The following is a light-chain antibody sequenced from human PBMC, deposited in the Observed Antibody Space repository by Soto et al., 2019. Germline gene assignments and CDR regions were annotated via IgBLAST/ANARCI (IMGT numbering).Light chain of an antibody. V-gene: IGKV3-20*01. Sequence: EIVLTQSPGTLSLSPGERATLSCRASQSVSSSYFAWYQQRFGQAPRLLIYGASSRATGIPDRFSGSGSGTDFTLTISRLEPEEFALYYCQQYGSSSWTFGQGTKVEIK. J-gene: IGKJ1*01. CDR2: GAS. CDR3: QQYGSSSWT. CDR1: QSVSSSY.